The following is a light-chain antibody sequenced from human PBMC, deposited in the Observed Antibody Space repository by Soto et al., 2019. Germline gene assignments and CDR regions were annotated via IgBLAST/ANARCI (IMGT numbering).Light chain of an antibody. CDR1: NSDVGGYNY. V-gene: IGLV2-14*03. CDR3: NSYTSGSTPVV. J-gene: IGLJ2*01. Sequence: QSALTQPASVSGSPGQSITISGTGTNSDVGGYNYVSWYQQHPGKAPQLMIYDVSNRPSGVSDRFSGSKSGNTASLTISGLEAEDEAEYYCNSYTSGSTPVVFGGGTKVTVL. CDR2: DVS.